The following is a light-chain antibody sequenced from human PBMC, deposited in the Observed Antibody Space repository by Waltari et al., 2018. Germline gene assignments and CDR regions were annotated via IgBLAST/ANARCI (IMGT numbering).Light chain of an antibody. Sequence: EMVMTQSPATLSVSPGERATLSCRASQSVGSNLAWYQQKPGQAPRLLIYDASTRPTGIPARFSGSGSGTEFTLTISSLQSEDFAVYYCQQYNNWPLTWTFGQGTKVEIK. CDR1: QSVGSN. CDR3: QQYNNWPLTWT. V-gene: IGKV3-15*01. CDR2: DAS. J-gene: IGKJ1*01.